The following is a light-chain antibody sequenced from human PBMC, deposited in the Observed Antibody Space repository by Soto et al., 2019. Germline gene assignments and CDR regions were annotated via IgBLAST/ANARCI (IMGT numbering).Light chain of an antibody. Sequence: DVQMTQSRSTLSAAVGDRVTITCRASQSISNRLAWYQRKPGKAPKVVIYDASSLERGVPSRFSGRGSGTEFILTINSLQPDDFATYYCQHYGGMWAFGQGTKVDI. V-gene: IGKV1-5*01. CDR1: QSISNR. CDR3: QHYGGMWA. J-gene: IGKJ1*01. CDR2: DAS.